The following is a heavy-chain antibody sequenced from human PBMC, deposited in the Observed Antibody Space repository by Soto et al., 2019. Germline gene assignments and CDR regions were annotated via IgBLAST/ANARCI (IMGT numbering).Heavy chain of an antibody. CDR1: GFTFNNYA. CDR3: AKGRGGSGSLTPRVDF. D-gene: IGHD3-10*01. CDR2: ISGGGDTT. J-gene: IGHJ4*02. V-gene: IGHV3-23*01. Sequence: EVQLLESGGGLVQPGGSLRLSCAASGFTFNNYAMTWVRQAPCKGLEWVSAISGGGDTTSYADSVKGRFTVSRDGSKHTLYLQMRSLRAEDTALYYCAKGRGGSGSLTPRVDFWCQGTLVTVSS.